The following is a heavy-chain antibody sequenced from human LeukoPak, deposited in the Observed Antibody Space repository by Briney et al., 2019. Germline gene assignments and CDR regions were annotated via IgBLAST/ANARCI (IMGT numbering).Heavy chain of an antibody. D-gene: IGHD5-18*01. CDR1: GGSFSSYY. V-gene: IGHV4-59*08. CDR2: VYYSGSTNYNPSLKSGST. Sequence: ASETLSLTCTVSGGSFSSYYCSWIRQPPGKGLEWIGYVYYSGSTNYNPSLKSGSTNYNPSLKSRVTISVDTSKNQFSLNLSSVTAADTAVYYCARNIYSYGYYYYGMDVWRQGTTVTVSS. CDR3: ARNIYSYGYYYYGMDV. J-gene: IGHJ6*02.